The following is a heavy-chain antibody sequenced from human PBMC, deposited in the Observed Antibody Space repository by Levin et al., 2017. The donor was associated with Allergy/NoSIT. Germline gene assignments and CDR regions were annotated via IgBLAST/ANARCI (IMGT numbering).Heavy chain of an antibody. CDR2: INHSGST. D-gene: IGHD5-24*01. J-gene: IGHJ4*02. V-gene: IGHV4-34*01. Sequence: PSETLSLTCAVYGGSFSGYYWSWIRQPPGKGLEWIGEINHSGSTNYNPSLKSRVTISVDTSKNQFSLKLSSVTAADTAVYYCAQMADGPADYWGQGTLVTVSS. CDR3: AQMADGPADY. CDR1: GGSFSGYY.